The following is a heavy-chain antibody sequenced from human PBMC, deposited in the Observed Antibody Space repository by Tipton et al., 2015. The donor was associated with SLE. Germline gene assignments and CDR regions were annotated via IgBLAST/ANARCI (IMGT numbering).Heavy chain of an antibody. CDR2: IYNSGIT. CDR3: ARARRTTSSHFDY. J-gene: IGHJ4*02. V-gene: IGHV4-61*02. CDR1: GDSFSSGSSS. D-gene: IGHD1-14*01. Sequence: TLSLTCTVSGDSFSSGSSSWNWVRQPAGKGLEWIGLIYNSGITNYNPSLQSRVTISIDTSKNQFSLRLTSMTPADTALYYCARARRTTSSHFDYWGRGTQVTVSS.